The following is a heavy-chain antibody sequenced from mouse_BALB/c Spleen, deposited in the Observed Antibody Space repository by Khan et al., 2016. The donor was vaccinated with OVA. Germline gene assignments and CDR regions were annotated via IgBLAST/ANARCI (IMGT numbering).Heavy chain of an antibody. Sequence: EVELVESGGGLVQPGGSRKLSCAASGFTFSSFGMHWVRQAPEKGLDWVAYISSASSTIYYADAVKGRFTISRDNPKNTLFLQMNSLRSEDTAMYYSTRGFGSRDPYYYAMDYWGQGTSVTVSS. CDR3: TRGFGSRDPYYYAMDY. V-gene: IGHV5-17*02. J-gene: IGHJ4*01. D-gene: IGHD1-1*01. CDR2: ISSASSTI. CDR1: GFTFSSFG.